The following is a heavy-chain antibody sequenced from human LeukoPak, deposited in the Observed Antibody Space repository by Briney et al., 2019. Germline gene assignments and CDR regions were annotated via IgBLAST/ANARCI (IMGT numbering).Heavy chain of an antibody. CDR2: IYYSGST. V-gene: IGHV4-39*01. CDR1: DGSIRSSNYY. D-gene: IGHD6-19*01. CDR3: AGWWLESNYFDY. Sequence: SETLSLTCTVFDGSIRSSNYYWGWIRQPPGKGLEWIGSIYYSGSTYYNPSLKSRVTISVDTSKNQFSLKLSSVTAADTAVYYCAGWWLESNYFDYWGHGTLVTVSS. J-gene: IGHJ4*01.